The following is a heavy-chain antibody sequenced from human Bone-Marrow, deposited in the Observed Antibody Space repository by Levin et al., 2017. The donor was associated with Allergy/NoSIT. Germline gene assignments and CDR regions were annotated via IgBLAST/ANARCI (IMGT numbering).Heavy chain of an antibody. CDR3: ARQQETVPRIDY. D-gene: IGHD6-13*01. J-gene: IGHJ4*02. CDR1: GFIFSDYY. Sequence: KTGGSLRLSCAGSGFIFSDYYMNWVRQAPGKGLEWVAYISSLSSTIYYADSVKGRFTISRDNAKKSLFLQMNSLTAEDTAVYYCARQQETVPRIDYWGQGILVTVSS. V-gene: IGHV3-11*01. CDR2: ISSLSSTI.